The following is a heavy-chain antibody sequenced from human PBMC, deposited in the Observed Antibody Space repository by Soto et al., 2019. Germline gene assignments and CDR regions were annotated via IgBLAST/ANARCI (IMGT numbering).Heavy chain of an antibody. D-gene: IGHD2-2*02. V-gene: IGHV1-69*12. CDR2: IIPIFGTA. J-gene: IGHJ6*02. Sequence: QVQLVQSGAEVKKPGSSVKVSCKASGGTFSSYAISWVRQAPGQGLEWIGGIIPIFGTADYAQKFQGRVTITADESTSTAYMELSSLRSEDTAVYYCATHEIGHCISTSCYKGGYYYGMDVWGQGTTVTVSS. CDR1: GGTFSSYA. CDR3: ATHEIGHCISTSCYKGGYYYGMDV.